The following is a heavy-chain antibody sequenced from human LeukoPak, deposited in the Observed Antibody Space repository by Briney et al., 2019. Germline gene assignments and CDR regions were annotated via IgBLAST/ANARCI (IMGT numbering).Heavy chain of an antibody. Sequence: SETLSLTCTVSGGSISSSSYYWGWIRQPPGKGLEWIGTIYYSGNTYYNPSLKSRVTISVDKSKNQFSLKLSSVTAADTAVYYCAKGPVVRGVTVILKTGEKGALDYWGQGTLVTVSS. CDR1: GGSISSSSYY. V-gene: IGHV4-39*01. CDR2: IYYSGNT. J-gene: IGHJ4*02. CDR3: AKGPVVRGVTVILKTGEKGALDY. D-gene: IGHD3-10*01.